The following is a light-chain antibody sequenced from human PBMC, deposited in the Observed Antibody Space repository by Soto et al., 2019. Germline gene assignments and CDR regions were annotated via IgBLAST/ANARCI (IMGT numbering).Light chain of an antibody. J-gene: IGKJ1*01. CDR2: DVS. Sequence: DIQLTQSPSTLSASVGDRVTITCRASQSVSTWLAWYQQKPGRAPRLLIYDVSNLESGVPSRFIGTGSGTEFTLTITSLQPEDFAIYYCQQYDNSRTFGQGTKVDIK. CDR1: QSVSTW. CDR3: QQYDNSRT. V-gene: IGKV1-5*01.